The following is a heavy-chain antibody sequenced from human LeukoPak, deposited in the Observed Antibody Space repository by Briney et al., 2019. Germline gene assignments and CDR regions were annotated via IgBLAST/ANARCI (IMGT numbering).Heavy chain of an antibody. CDR3: ARRSYYYDSSGYYYPFDY. J-gene: IGHJ4*02. D-gene: IGHD3-22*01. CDR2: IYHGGST. CDR1: GYSISSGYY. V-gene: IGHV4-38-2*01. Sequence: PSETLSLTCAVSGYSISSGYYWGWIRQPPRKGLEWIGSIYHGGSTYYNPSLKRRVTISVDTSKNQFSLKLSSVTAADTAVYYCARRSYYYDSSGYYYPFDYWGQGTLLTVSS.